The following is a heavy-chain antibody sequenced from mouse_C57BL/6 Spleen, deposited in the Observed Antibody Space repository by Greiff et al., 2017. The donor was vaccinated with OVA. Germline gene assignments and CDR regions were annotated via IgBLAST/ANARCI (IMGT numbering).Heavy chain of an antibody. V-gene: IGHV5-9*01. CDR3: ARCYGSSYWYFDV. CDR1: GFTFSSYT. J-gene: IGHJ1*03. CDR2: ISGGGGNT. Sequence: EVILVESGGGLVKPGGSLKLSCAASGFTFSSYTMSWVRQTPEKRLEWVATISGGGGNTYYPDSVKGRFTISRDNAKNTLYLQMSSLRSEDTALYYCARCYGSSYWYFDVWGTGTTVTVSS. D-gene: IGHD1-1*01.